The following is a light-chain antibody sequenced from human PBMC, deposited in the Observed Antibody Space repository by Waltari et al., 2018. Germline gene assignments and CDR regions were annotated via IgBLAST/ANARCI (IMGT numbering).Light chain of an antibody. CDR1: QSVSSSS. Sequence: EIVLTQSPGTLSLSPGERATFSCRASQSVSSSSLAWYQQKPGQAPRLLIHDASSRATGSPDRFSGGGSGTDFTLTISRLEPEDSAVYYCQQYGRSWSTFGQGTKLEI. J-gene: IGKJ2*02. CDR2: DAS. V-gene: IGKV3-20*01. CDR3: QQYGRSWST.